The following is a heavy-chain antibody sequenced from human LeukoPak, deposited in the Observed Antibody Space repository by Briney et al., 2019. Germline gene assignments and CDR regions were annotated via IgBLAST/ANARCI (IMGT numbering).Heavy chain of an antibody. V-gene: IGHV4-34*01. CDR2: INHSGST. Sequence: KPSETLSLTCAVYGGSFSGYYWSWIRQPPGKGLEWIGEINHSGSTNYNPSRKSRVTISVDTSKNQFSLRLSSVTAADTAVYYCASGRGYCSSTSCPQGYYYGMDVCGKGTTVTVSS. D-gene: IGHD2-2*01. CDR3: ASGRGYCSSTSCPQGYYYGMDV. CDR1: GGSFSGYY. J-gene: IGHJ6*04.